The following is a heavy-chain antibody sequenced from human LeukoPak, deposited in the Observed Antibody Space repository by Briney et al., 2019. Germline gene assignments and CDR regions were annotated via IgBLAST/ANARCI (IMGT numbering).Heavy chain of an antibody. Sequence: GRSLRLSCAASGFTFSGYGLHWVRQTPGKGLEWVALISFDGSIEYYVDSVKGRFTISRDNSKNTLFLQMNSLRPEDTAVYYCAKDSDIAVAGSDDALDVWGQGTMVTVSS. CDR1: GFTFSGYG. CDR3: AKDSDIAVAGSDDALDV. D-gene: IGHD6-19*01. V-gene: IGHV3-30*18. CDR2: ISFDGSIE. J-gene: IGHJ3*01.